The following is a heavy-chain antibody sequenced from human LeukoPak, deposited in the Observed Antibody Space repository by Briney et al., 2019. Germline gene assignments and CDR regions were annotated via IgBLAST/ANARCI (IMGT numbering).Heavy chain of an antibody. D-gene: IGHD3-9*01. J-gene: IGHJ3*02. CDR2: IYGVGGT. CDR1: GFTVSSNY. V-gene: IGHV3-66*01. Sequence: GGSLRLSSAASGFTVSSNYMSWVRQAPGKGLEWVSVIYGVGGTSSAAFVTGSFTSSRDNSTNTQYLQMNSLRAEDTAVYYCARATSTRQARYFDWSEGNDAFDIWGQGTMVTVSS. CDR3: ARATSTRQARYFDWSEGNDAFDI.